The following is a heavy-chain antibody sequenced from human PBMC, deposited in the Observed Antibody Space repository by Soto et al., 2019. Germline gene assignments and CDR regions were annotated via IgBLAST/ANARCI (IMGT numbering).Heavy chain of an antibody. V-gene: IGHV4-39*01. CDR1: GGSISSSSYY. CDR3: ARQSTPSPWIQLLFWFDP. D-gene: IGHD5-18*01. Sequence: QLQLQESGPGLVKPSETLSLTCTVSGGSISSSSYYWGWIRQPPGKGLEWIGSIYYSGSTYYNPSLKSRVTISVDTSKNQCSLKLSSVTAADTAVYYCARQSTPSPWIQLLFWFDPWGQGTLVTVSS. J-gene: IGHJ5*02. CDR2: IYYSGST.